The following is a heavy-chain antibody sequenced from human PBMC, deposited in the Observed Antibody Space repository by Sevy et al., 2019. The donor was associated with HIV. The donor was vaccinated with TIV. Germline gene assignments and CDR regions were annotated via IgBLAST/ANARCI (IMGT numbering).Heavy chain of an antibody. V-gene: IGHV6-1*01. CDR3: AKLTGSYAD. D-gene: IGHD3-16*01. J-gene: IGHJ4*02. Sequence: KQSQTLSLTCAISGDSVSSNSAAWDWIRQSPSSGLEWLGRTYYRSKWYNDYAVSVKGRITINPDTSKNQFSLQLNSVTPEDTAVYYCAKLTGSYADWGQGTLVTVSS. CDR2: TYYRSKWYN. CDR1: GDSVSSNSAA.